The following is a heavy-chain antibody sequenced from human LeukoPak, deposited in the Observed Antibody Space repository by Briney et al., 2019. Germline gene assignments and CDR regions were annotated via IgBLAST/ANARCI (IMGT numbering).Heavy chain of an antibody. D-gene: IGHD3-9*01. V-gene: IGHV4-59*01. Sequence: SETLSLTCTVSGGSISSYYWSWIRQPPGKGLEWIGYIYYSGSTNYNPSLKSRVTISVDTSKNQFSLKLSSVTAADTAVYYCASSLGGDFDWLSDFDYWGQGTLVTVSS. CDR1: GGSISSYY. CDR2: IYYSGST. J-gene: IGHJ4*02. CDR3: ASSLGGDFDWLSDFDY.